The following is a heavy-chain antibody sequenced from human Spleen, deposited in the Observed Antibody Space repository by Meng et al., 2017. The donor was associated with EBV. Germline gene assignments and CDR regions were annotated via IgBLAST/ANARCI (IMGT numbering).Heavy chain of an antibody. D-gene: IGHD3-22*01. V-gene: IGHV4-4*02. CDR2: IHHSGTT. J-gene: IGHJ4*02. CDR1: GASIYSSDW. Sequence: QVHLPESGPGLVKPSGPLSLTCAVSGASIYSSDWWTGVRQAPGKGLEWIGEIHHSGTTNYNPSLESRVTISIDKSDNQFSLKLTSVTAADTAVYYCARGLGGHYPTMEYWGQGTLVTVSS. CDR3: ARGLGGHYPTMEY.